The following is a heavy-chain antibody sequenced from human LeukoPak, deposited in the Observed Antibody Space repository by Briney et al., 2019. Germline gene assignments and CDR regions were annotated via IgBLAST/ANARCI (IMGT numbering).Heavy chain of an antibody. CDR3: AKTAVVVNDLGGWYFDL. CDR1: GFTFSLYN. CDR2: ISSSSNYI. D-gene: IGHD3-22*01. Sequence: GGSLRLSCAASGFTFSLYNMNWVRQAPGKGLEWVSSISSSSNYIYYADLVKGRFTISRDNAKNTLYLQMNSLRAEDTAVYYCAKTAVVVNDLGGWYFDLWGRGTLVTVSS. J-gene: IGHJ2*01. V-gene: IGHV3-21*01.